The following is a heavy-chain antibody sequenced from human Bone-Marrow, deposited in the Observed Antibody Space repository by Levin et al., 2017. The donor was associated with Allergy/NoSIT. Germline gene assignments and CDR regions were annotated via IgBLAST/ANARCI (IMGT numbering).Heavy chain of an antibody. CDR1: GFIFGDYY. CDR3: ARDIYCHNGVCDAGNNYYNGLSV. CDR2: ISHSGRSI. D-gene: IGHD2-8*01. J-gene: IGHJ6*02. Sequence: PGGSLRLSCAASGFIFGDYYMTWIRQAPGKGLEWVSYISHSGRSIYYADSVKGRFTVSRDNAKNSLYLQMNSLRAEDTAVYYCARDIYCHNGVCDAGNNYYNGLSVWGQGTSVTVSS. V-gene: IGHV3-11*01.